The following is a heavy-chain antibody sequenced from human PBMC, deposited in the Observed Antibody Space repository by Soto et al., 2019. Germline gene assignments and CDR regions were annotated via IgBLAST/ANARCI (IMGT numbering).Heavy chain of an antibody. CDR2: ISSTGDTI. V-gene: IGHV3-11*01. CDR3: ARLGTVVVVAGYFDY. CDR1: GFTFSDYY. D-gene: IGHD2-15*01. Sequence: QVQLVESGGGLVKPGGSLRLSCAASGFTFSDYYMSWSRQAPGKGLEWISYISSTGDTIFYADSVKGRFTISRDNAENSLNLQMNSLRVEDTAVYYCARLGTVVVVAGYFDYWGQGTLVTVSS. J-gene: IGHJ4*02.